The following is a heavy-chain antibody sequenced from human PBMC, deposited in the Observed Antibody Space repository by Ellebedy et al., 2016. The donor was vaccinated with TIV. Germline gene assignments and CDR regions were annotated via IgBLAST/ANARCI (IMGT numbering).Heavy chain of an antibody. Sequence: GESLKISCAASGFTFDDYAMSWVRQVPGKGLEWLSDINWNGDVTTYADAVRGRFTVSRDNAKNSLSVQINSLGAEDTALYFCARHSYGGNSGLDYWGRGILVTVS. CDR1: GFTFDDYA. J-gene: IGHJ4*02. V-gene: IGHV3-20*04. D-gene: IGHD4-23*01. CDR2: INWNGDVT. CDR3: ARHSYGGNSGLDY.